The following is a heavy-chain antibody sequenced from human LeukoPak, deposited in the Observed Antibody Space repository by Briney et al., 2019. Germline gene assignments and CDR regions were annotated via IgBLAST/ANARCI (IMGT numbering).Heavy chain of an antibody. J-gene: IGHJ3*02. V-gene: IGHV1-2*02. CDR1: VYTFTGYY. CDR3: ARVYDYIWGSYRYDAFDI. D-gene: IGHD3-16*02. Sequence: ASVKVSCKASVYTFTGYYMHWVRQAPGQGLEWMGWINPNSGGTNYAQKFQGRVTMTRDTSISTAYMELSRLRSDDTAVYYCARVYDYIWGSYRYDAFDIWGQGTMVTVSS. CDR2: INPNSGGT.